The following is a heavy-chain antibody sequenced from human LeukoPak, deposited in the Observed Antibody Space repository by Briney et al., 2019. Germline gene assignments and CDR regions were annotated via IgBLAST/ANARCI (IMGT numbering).Heavy chain of an antibody. D-gene: IGHD2-2*02. CDR2: IYPGDSDT. CDR3: ARGVPAAIRYYYYGMDV. CDR1: GYSFTSYW. V-gene: IGHV5-51*01. J-gene: IGHJ6*02. Sequence: HGESLKISCKGSGYSFTSYWIGWVRQMPGKGLEWMGIIYPGDSDTRYSPSFQGQVTISADKSINTAYLQWSSLKASDTAMYYCARGVPAAIRYYYYGMDVWGQGTTVTVSS.